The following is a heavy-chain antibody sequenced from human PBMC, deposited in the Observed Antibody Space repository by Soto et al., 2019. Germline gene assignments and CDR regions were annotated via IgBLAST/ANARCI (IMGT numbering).Heavy chain of an antibody. V-gene: IGHV4-59*01. Sequence: SGTLSLTCTVSGASISNYYWSWVRQPPGKGLEWIAYIHYNGNTNYNPSLTSRVTMSLDTSKNQFSLKLLSVTAADTAVYYCASLXCQRSSESCTSCCDFGQWGQGTLVTVSS. J-gene: IGHJ4*02. CDR1: GASISNYY. CDR2: IHYNGNT. D-gene: IGHD2-2*01. CDR3: ASLXCQRSSESCTSCCDFGQ.